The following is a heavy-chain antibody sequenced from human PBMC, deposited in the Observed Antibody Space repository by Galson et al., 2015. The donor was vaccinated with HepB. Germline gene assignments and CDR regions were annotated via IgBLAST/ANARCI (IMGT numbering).Heavy chain of an antibody. V-gene: IGHV4-34*01. CDR1: GGSFSGYY. J-gene: IGHJ4*02. Sequence: TLSLTCAVYGGSFSGYYWSWIRQPPGKGLEWIGEINHSGSTNYNPSLKSRVTISVGTSKNQFSLKLGSVTAADTAVYYCARSGPVLRFLEWLFHPFDYWGQGTLVTVSS. CDR3: ARSGPVLRFLEWLFHPFDY. CDR2: INHSGST. D-gene: IGHD3-3*01.